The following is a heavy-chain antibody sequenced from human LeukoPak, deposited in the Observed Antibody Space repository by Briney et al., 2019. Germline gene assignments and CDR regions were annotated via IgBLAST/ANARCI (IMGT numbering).Heavy chain of an antibody. CDR1: GFTFSSYW. D-gene: IGHD3-3*01. J-gene: IGHJ4*02. Sequence: GGSLRLSCAASGFTFSSYWMSWVRQAPGKGLEWVANIKQDGSQKYYVDSVKGRFSISRDNAKNTLYLQMNSLRAEDTAVYYCARGPYYDFWSGYYRPDYWGQGTLVTVSS. CDR3: ARGPYYDFWSGYYRPDY. V-gene: IGHV3-7*01. CDR2: IKQDGSQK.